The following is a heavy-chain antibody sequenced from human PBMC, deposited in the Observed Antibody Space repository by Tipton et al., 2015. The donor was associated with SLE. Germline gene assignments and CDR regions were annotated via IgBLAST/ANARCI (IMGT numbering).Heavy chain of an antibody. CDR2: IYYGGGT. Sequence: TLSLTCTVSGDSISNGDDYWSWIRQPPGKGLEWIGNIYYGGGTYYNPSLESRVTISLDTSKNQFSLKLNSVTAADTAVYYCARGCSSSTCEPFYFFGMDVWGQGTTVTVSS. V-gene: IGHV4-31*03. CDR3: ARGCSSSTCEPFYFFGMDV. J-gene: IGHJ6*02. D-gene: IGHD2-2*01. CDR1: GDSISNGDDY.